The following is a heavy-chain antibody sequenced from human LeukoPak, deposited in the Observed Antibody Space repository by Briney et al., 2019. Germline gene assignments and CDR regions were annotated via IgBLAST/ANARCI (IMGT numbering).Heavy chain of an antibody. D-gene: IGHD2-15*01. J-gene: IGHJ5*02. CDR3: ARDPRNVGLAP. CDR2: NNGDGSTT. CDR1: GFSLSGYW. Sequence: GGSLRLSCVASGFSLSGYWMYWVRQAPGKGLMYISRNNGDGSTTNYADVVKGRFTVSRDNVKNTLYLQMNSLRVEDTAVYYCARDPRNVGLAPWGQGTLVTVSS. V-gene: IGHV3-74*01.